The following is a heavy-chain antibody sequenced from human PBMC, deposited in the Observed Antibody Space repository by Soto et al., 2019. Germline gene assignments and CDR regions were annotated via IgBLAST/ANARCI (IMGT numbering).Heavy chain of an antibody. D-gene: IGHD1-26*01. Sequence: QVQLQESGPGLVKPSQTLSLTCIVSGDSISRGGYFWTWIRQHPGKGLEWIGYVYDSGSAFYNQSRKRRVTMAVGTSKNPFSLNLRSVTPADTAVFYCARGILRPNHYMDVWGKGTAVAVSS. V-gene: IGHV4-31*03. CDR3: ARGILRPNHYMDV. CDR2: VYDSGSA. CDR1: GDSISRGGYF. J-gene: IGHJ6*03.